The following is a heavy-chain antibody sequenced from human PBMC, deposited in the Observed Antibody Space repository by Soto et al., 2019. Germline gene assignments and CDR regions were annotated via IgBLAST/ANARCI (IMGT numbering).Heavy chain of an antibody. J-gene: IGHJ6*02. CDR2: IKQDGTEK. Sequence: EVQLVESGGGLVQPGGSLRLSCAASGFTFSSYGMSCLRQAPGEGLEWAAKIKQDGTEKKYVESVKGRFAISIDNAENSVYLLMTRLRGDGTAVDYCATTSVLLPAATNRGSPYHYYALDVSVQGTTVTVAS. CDR1: GFTFSSYG. V-gene: IGHV3-7*03. D-gene: IGHD2-2*01. CDR3: ATTSVLLPAATNRGSPYHYYALDV.